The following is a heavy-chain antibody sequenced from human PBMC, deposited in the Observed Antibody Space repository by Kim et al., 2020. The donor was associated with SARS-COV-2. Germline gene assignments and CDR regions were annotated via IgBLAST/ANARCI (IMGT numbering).Heavy chain of an antibody. D-gene: IGHD3-22*01. J-gene: IGHJ3*02. Sequence: SETLSLTCTVSGYSISSGYYWGWIRQPPGKGLEWIGSIYHSGSTYYNPSLKSRVTISVDTSKNQFSLKLSSVTAADTAVYYCARGFSYYDSSLGAFDIWGQGTMVTVSS. CDR1: GYSISSGYY. CDR3: ARGFSYYDSSLGAFDI. CDR2: IYHSGST. V-gene: IGHV4-38-2*02.